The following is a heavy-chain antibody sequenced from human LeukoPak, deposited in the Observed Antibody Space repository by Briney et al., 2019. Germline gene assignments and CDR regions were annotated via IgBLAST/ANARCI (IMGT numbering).Heavy chain of an antibody. D-gene: IGHD3-9*01. J-gene: IGHJ6*03. CDR3: ARGDLRYFDWLLRRYYYYYVDV. V-gene: IGHV1-69*05. Sequence: SVKVSCKASGGTFSSYAISWVRQAPGQGLEWMGGIIPIFGTANYAQKFQGRVTITTDESTSTAYMELSSLRSEDTAVYYCARGDLRYFDWLLRRYYYYYVDVWGKGTTVTVSS. CDR1: GGTFSSYA. CDR2: IIPIFGTA.